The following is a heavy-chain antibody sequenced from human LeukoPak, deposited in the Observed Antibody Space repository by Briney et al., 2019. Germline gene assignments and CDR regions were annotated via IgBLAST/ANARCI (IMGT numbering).Heavy chain of an antibody. CDR2: ISYDGSNK. Sequence: GGSLRLSCAASGFTFSSYAMHWVRQAPGKGLEWVAVISYDGSNKYYADSVKGRFTISRDNSKNTLYLQVNSLRAEDTAVYYCARDSTSYYYDSRGSTFDYWGQGTLVTVSS. CDR1: GFTFSSYA. D-gene: IGHD3-22*01. CDR3: ARDSTSYYYDSRGSTFDY. V-gene: IGHV3-30*04. J-gene: IGHJ4*02.